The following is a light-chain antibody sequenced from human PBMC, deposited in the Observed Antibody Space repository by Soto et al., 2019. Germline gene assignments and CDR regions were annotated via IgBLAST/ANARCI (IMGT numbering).Light chain of an antibody. CDR1: SSDVGGYNY. V-gene: IGLV2-8*01. CDR2: EVS. J-gene: IGLJ2*01. CDR3: SSYAGSNKSVV. Sequence: QSALTQPPSASGSPGQSVTISCTGTSSDVGGYNYVSWYQQHPGKAPKLMIYEVSKRPSGVPDRFSGSKSGNTASLTVSGLQAEDESDYYFSSYAGSNKSVVFGGGTKLTVL.